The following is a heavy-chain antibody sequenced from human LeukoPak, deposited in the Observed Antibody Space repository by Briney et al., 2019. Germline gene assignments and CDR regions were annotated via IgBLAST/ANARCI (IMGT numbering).Heavy chain of an antibody. CDR3: ARDSYCLGGTIGAFDI. CDR1: GFTFTTHW. J-gene: IGHJ3*02. V-gene: IGHV3-74*01. Sequence: GGSLRLSCADSGFTFTTHWMHWVRQAPGKGLEWVSRIKGDEMTTNYADSVEGRFTISRDNAKNTVYLEINSLRAEDTAVYYCARDSYCLGGTIGAFDIWGQGTMVTVSS. CDR2: IKGDEMTT. D-gene: IGHD3-10*01.